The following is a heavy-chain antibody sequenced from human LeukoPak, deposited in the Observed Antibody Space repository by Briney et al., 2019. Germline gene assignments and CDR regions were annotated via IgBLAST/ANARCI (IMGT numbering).Heavy chain of an antibody. CDR1: GGTFSSYA. CDR3: ARDYSGYGSGSYQLYYYYYYYMDV. D-gene: IGHD3-10*01. J-gene: IGHJ6*03. CDR2: IIPIFGTA. Sequence: SVKVSCKASGGTFSSYAINWVRQAPGQGLKWMGGIIPIFGTANYAQKFQGRVTITADEYTSTAYMELSRLRSDNTAVYYCARDYSGYGSGSYQLYYYYYYYMDVWGKGTTVTISS. V-gene: IGHV1-69*13.